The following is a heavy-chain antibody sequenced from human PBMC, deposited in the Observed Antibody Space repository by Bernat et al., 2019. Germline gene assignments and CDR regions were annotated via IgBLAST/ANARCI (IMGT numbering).Heavy chain of an antibody. V-gene: IGHV3-66*01. Sequence: EVQLVESGGGLAQPGGSLRLSCAASGFTVSSNYMSWVRQAPGKGLEWVSVIYSGGSTYYADSVKGRFTISRDNSKNTLYLQMNSLRAEDTAVYYCARVYSSGWSRAEYFQHWGQGTLVTVSS. CDR3: ARVYSSGWSRAEYFQH. D-gene: IGHD6-19*01. CDR2: IYSGGST. CDR1: GFTVSSNY. J-gene: IGHJ1*01.